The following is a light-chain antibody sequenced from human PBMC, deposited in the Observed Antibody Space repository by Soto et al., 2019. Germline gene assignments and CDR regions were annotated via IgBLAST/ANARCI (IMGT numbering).Light chain of an antibody. J-gene: IGKJ5*01. CDR1: QGVRSN. CDR2: GAS. V-gene: IGKV3-15*01. Sequence: EVVMTQSPDTLSVSPGEGAALSCRASQGVRSNLAWYQQKPGQPPRLLIYGASTRATDIPARFSGSESDTEFTLTISSLQSEDFAVYYCQQYNNWPLTFGQGTRLEIK. CDR3: QQYNNWPLT.